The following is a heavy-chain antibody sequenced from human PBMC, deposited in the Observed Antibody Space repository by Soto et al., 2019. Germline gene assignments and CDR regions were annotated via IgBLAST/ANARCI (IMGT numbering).Heavy chain of an antibody. CDR3: AKKSLGSITLPALYYFDY. CDR2: ISGGGDAT. J-gene: IGHJ4*02. CDR1: GFTFGNYA. Sequence: EVQLLEAGGGLVQPGGSLRLSCAAFGFTFGNYAFSWVRQAPGKGLEWVSVISGGGDATYYPDSVKGRFTTSRDNSKNTVYLPMNSLRAEDTAVYYCAKKSLGSITLPALYYFDYWGQGTLVTVSS. D-gene: IGHD7-27*01. V-gene: IGHV3-23*01.